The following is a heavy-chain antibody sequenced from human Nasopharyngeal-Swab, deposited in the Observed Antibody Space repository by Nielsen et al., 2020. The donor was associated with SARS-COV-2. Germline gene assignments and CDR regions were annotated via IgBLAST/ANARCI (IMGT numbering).Heavy chain of an antibody. J-gene: IGHJ4*02. D-gene: IGHD6-19*01. CDR2: IYYSGST. V-gene: IGHV4-39*01. CDR1: GGSISSYY. CDR3: ARQQWLVYFDY. Sequence: SETLSLTCTVSGGSISSYYWGCIRQPPGKGLEWIGSIYYSGSTYYNPSLKSRVTISVDTSKNQFSLKLSSVTAADTAVYYCARQQWLVYFDYWGQGTLVTVSS.